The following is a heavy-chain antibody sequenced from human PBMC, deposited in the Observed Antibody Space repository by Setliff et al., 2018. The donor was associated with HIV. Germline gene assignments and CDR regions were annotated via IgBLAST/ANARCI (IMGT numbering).Heavy chain of an antibody. CDR2: IDHRGST. CDR1: GGSFSGYY. D-gene: IGHD6-13*01. J-gene: IGHJ6*03. Sequence: SETLSLTCAVYGGSFSGYYWSWIRQPPGKGLEWIGEIDHRGSTDYNPSLKSRVTISVDTSKNLFSLRLRSVTAADTAVYYCARVSCSSWYSIPRYYYYSMDVWGNGTTVTVSS. V-gene: IGHV4-34*01. CDR3: ARVSCSSWYSIPRYYYYSMDV.